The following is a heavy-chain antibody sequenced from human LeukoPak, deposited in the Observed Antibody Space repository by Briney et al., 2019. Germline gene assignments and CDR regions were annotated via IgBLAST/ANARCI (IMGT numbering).Heavy chain of an antibody. CDR3: AGGSGYGDYSQSTFDI. CDR2: ISSNGGSK. J-gene: IGHJ3*02. V-gene: IGHV3-64*01. CDR1: GFTFSSYA. D-gene: IGHD4-17*01. Sequence: GGSLRLSCAASGFTFSSYAMHWVRQAPGKGLEYVSAISSNGGSKYYANSVKGRFTISRDNSKNTLYLQMGSLRAEDMAVYYCAGGSGYGDYSQSTFDIWGQGTMVTVSS.